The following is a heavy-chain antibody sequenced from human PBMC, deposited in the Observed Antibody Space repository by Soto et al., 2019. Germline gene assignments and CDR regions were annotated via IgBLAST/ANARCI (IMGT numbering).Heavy chain of an antibody. V-gene: IGHV5-51*01. Sequence: GESLKISCQGSGYNFASYWIGWVRQMPGKGLEWIGIIYPSDSHSKYSPAFQGQVTFSADKSISTAYLQWSSLKASDTAMYYCARRTDGTGAYIDYWGQGTLVTVSS. J-gene: IGHJ4*02. CDR3: ARRTDGTGAYIDY. CDR2: IYPSDSHS. CDR1: GYNFASYW.